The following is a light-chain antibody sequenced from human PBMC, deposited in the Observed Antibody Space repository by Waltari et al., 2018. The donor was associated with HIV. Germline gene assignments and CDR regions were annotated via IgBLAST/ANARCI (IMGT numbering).Light chain of an antibody. CDR1: SSDVGGYNH. V-gene: IGLV2-14*01. CDR3: SAYAGSSTPWV. J-gene: IGLJ3*02. CDR2: EVS. Sequence: QSALTQPASVSGSPGQSITISCTGTSSDVGGYNHVSWYQQHPGKAPKLMIYEVSKRPSGVSNRFSGSKSGNTASLTISGLQAEDEADYYCSAYAGSSTPWVFGGGTKLTVL.